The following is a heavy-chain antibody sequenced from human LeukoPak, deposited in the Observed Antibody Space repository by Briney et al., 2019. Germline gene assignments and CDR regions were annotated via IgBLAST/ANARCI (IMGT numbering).Heavy chain of an antibody. J-gene: IGHJ4*02. CDR2: IRYDGSNK. CDR1: GFTFSTYG. Sequence: PGGSLRLSCAASGFTFSTYGMHWVRQAPGKGLEWVAFIRYDGSNKYYADSVKGRFTISRDNSKNTLYLQMSSLRAEDMAVYYCAKGPEVRGVIVILKTGEKGALDYWGQGTLVTVSS. D-gene: IGHD3-10*01. V-gene: IGHV3-30*02. CDR3: AKGPEVRGVIVILKTGEKGALDY.